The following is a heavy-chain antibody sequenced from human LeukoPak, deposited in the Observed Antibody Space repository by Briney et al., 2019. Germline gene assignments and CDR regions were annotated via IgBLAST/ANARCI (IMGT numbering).Heavy chain of an antibody. J-gene: IGHJ4*02. CDR3: ATEGYDILTGPFDY. CDR1: GFTFSDYY. V-gene: IGHV3-11*01. Sequence: GGSLRLSCAASGFTFSDYYMSWIRQAPGKGLEWVSYISSSGSTIYYADSVKGRFTISRDNAKNSLYLQMNSLRADDTAVYYCATEGYDILTGPFDYWGQGTLVTVSS. CDR2: ISSSGSTI. D-gene: IGHD3-9*01.